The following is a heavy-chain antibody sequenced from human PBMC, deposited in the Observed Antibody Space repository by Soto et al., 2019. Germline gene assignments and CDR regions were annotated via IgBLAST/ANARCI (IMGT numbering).Heavy chain of an antibody. Sequence: QVQLQESGPGLVNPSQTLSLTCTVSGGSISSGGYYWSWIRQHPGKGLEWIGYIYYSGSTYYNPSLKSRVTISVDTSKNQFSLKLSSVTAADTAVYYCARDEDGSGSTDYWGQGTLVTVSS. CDR2: IYYSGST. CDR1: GGSISSGGYY. V-gene: IGHV4-31*03. CDR3: ARDEDGSGSTDY. J-gene: IGHJ4*02. D-gene: IGHD3-10*01.